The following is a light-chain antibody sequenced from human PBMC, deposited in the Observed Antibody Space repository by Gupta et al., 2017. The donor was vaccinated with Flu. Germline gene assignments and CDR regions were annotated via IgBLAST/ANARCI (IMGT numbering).Light chain of an antibody. CDR2: DTT. J-gene: IGLJ1*01. V-gene: IGLV7-46*01. CDR3: SLSYDGGHH. Sequence: QAVVTQEPSLTVSPGGTVTLTCGSSTETVTSGHYPYWFQQKPGQAPRTLIYDTTNKLSWTPARFSGSLLRGKAALTLSGAQTDDEAEYYCSLSYDGGHHFGPGTKVTVL. CDR1: TETVTSGHY.